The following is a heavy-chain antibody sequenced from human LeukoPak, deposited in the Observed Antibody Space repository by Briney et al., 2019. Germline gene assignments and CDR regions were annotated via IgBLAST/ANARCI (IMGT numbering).Heavy chain of an antibody. CDR3: ARDAWGGGRPSDY. J-gene: IGHJ4*02. CDR1: GYTFTGYY. CDR2: INPNSGGT. Sequence: ASVKVSCKASGYTFTGYYMHWVRQAPGQGLEWMGWINPNSGGTNYAQKFQGRVSMTRDTSISTAYMELSRLRSDDTAVYYCARDAWGGGRPSDYWGQGTLVTVSS. D-gene: IGHD2-15*01. V-gene: IGHV1-2*02.